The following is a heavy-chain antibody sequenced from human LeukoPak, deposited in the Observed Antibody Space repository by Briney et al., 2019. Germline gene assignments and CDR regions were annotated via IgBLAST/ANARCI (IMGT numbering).Heavy chain of an antibody. V-gene: IGHV3-23*01. CDR3: AKRGVVIRVILVGFHREAYYFDS. J-gene: IGHJ4*02. D-gene: IGHD2-21*01. CDR1: GITLSNYG. CDR2: ISGSGGST. Sequence: GGSLRLSCAVSGITLSNYGMSWVRQAPGKGLEWVAGISGSGGSTNYADSVEGRFTISRDNPKNTLFLQMNSLRAEDTAVYFCAKRGVVIRVILVGFHREAYYFDSWGQGALSPSRQ.